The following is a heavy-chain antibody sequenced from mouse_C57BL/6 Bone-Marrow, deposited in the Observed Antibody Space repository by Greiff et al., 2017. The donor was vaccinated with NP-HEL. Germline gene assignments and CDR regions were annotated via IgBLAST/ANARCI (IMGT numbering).Heavy chain of an antibody. Sequence: QVQLQQSGAELARPGASVKLSCKASGYTFTSYGISWVKQRTGQGLEWIGEIYPRSGNTYYNEKFKGKATLTADKPSSTAYMELRSLTSEDSAVYFCARFYYDYDLYAMDYWGQGTSVTVSS. CDR2: IYPRSGNT. CDR3: ARFYYDYDLYAMDY. CDR1: GYTFTSYG. J-gene: IGHJ4*01. V-gene: IGHV1-81*01. D-gene: IGHD2-4*01.